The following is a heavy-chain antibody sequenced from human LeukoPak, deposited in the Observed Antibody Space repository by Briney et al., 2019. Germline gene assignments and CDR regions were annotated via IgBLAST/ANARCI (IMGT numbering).Heavy chain of an antibody. CDR2: IYYSGST. CDR3: ARSGGYRYYYGSGSSPQDAFDI. D-gene: IGHD3-10*01. V-gene: IGHV4-59*01. J-gene: IGHJ3*02. CDR1: GGSISSYY. Sequence: PSETLSLTCTVSGGSISSYYWSWIRQPPGKGLEWIGYIYYSGSTNYNPSLKSRVTISVDTSKNQFSLKLSSVTAADTAVYYCARSGGYRYYYGSGSSPQDAFDIWGQGTMVTVSS.